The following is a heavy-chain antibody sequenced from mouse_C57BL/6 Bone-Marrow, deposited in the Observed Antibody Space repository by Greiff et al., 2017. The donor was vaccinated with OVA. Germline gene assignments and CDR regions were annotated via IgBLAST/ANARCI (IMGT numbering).Heavy chain of an antibody. CDR2: IDPENGDT. CDR3: YPHLYYFDY. Sequence: VQLKQSGAELVRPGASVKLSCTASGFNIKDDYMHWVKQRPEQGLEWIGWIDPENGDTEYASKFQGKATITADTSSNTAYLQLSSLTSEDTAVYYCYPHLYYFDYWGQGTTLTVSS. CDR1: GFNIKDDY. J-gene: IGHJ2*01. V-gene: IGHV14-4*01.